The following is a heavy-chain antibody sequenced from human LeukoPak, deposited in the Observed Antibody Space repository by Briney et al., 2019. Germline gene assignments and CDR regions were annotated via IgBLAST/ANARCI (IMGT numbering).Heavy chain of an antibody. J-gene: IGHJ5*02. V-gene: IGHV4-34*01. CDR2: INHSGST. Sequence: SETLSLTCAVYGGSFSGYYWSWIRQPPGKGLEWIGEINHSGSTNYNPSLKSRVTISVDTSKSQFSLKLSSVTAADTAVYYCARGPRYSSSWSLGGWFDPWGQGTLVTVSS. CDR1: GGSFSGYY. CDR3: ARGPRYSSSWSLGGWFDP. D-gene: IGHD6-13*01.